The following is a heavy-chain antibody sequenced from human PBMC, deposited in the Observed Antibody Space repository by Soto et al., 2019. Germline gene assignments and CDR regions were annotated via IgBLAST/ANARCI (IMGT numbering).Heavy chain of an antibody. V-gene: IGHV1-69*04. Sequence: QGLEWMGRIIPILGIANYAQKFQGRVTITADKSTSTAYMELSSLRSEDTAVYYCARDPPLYCSSTSCYSWIDSAGQRTLVTDSS. CDR2: IIPILGIA. J-gene: IGHJ4*02. D-gene: IGHD2-2*01. CDR3: ARDPPLYCSSTSCYSWIDS.